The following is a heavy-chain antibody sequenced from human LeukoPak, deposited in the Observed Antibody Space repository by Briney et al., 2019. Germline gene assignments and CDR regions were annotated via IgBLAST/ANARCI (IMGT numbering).Heavy chain of an antibody. CDR1: GGSFSGYY. V-gene: IGHV4-34*01. CDR2: INHSGST. CDR3: ARVGRTMVRGVIPPPMNWFDP. Sequence: PSETLSLTCAVYGGSFSGYYWSWIRQPPGKGLEWIGEINHSGSTNYNPSLKSRVTISVDTSKNQFSLKLSSVTAADTAVYYCARVGRTMVRGVIPPPMNWFDPWGQGTLVTVSS. J-gene: IGHJ5*02. D-gene: IGHD3-10*01.